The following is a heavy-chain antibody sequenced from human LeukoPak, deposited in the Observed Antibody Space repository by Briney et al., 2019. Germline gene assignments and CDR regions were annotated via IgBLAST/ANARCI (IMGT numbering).Heavy chain of an antibody. V-gene: IGHV3-23*01. CDR1: GFTFSSYA. D-gene: IGHD6-6*01. CDR2: ISGSGGST. Sequence: GGSLRLSCAASGFTFSSYAMSWVRQAPGKGLEWVSAISGSGGSTYYADSVKGRFTISRDNSKNTLYLQMNSLRAEDTAVYYCAASIAARPNYFDYWGQGTLVTVSS. J-gene: IGHJ4*02. CDR3: AASIAARPNYFDY.